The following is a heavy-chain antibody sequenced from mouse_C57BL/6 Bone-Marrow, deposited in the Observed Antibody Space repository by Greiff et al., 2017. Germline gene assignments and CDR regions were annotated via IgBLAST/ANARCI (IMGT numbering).Heavy chain of an antibody. J-gene: IGHJ1*03. Sequence: EVQLQQSGPVLVKPGASVKMSCKASGYTFTDYYMNWVKQSHGKSLEWVGVINPYNGGTSYNQKFKGKDTLTVDKSSSAAYMELNSLTSEDSAVYYGARGGAFDVWGTGTTVTVSS. CDR2: INPYNGGT. CDR3: ARGGAFDV. V-gene: IGHV1-19*01. CDR1: GYTFTDYY.